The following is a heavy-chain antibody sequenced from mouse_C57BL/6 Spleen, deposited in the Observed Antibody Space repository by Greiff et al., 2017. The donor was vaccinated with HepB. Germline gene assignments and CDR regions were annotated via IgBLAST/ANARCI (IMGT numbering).Heavy chain of an antibody. J-gene: IGHJ1*03. CDR3: ARRDEGYFDV. V-gene: IGHV1-54*01. Sequence: QVQLKESGAELVRPGTSVKVSCKASGYAFTNYLIEWVKQRPGQGLEWIGVINPGSGGTNYNEKFKGKATLTADKSSSTAYMQLSSLTSEDSAVYFCARRDEGYFDVWGTGTTVTVSS. CDR2: INPGSGGT. CDR1: GYAFTNYL.